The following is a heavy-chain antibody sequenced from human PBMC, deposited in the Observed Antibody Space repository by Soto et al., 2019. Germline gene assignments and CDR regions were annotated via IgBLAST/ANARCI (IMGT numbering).Heavy chain of an antibody. D-gene: IGHD3-16*01. V-gene: IGHV3-9*01. CDR2: INWKSDI. J-gene: IGHJ4*02. Sequence: SLRLSCAVSGFTFYDNAIHCVRQSAEKGLEWVSGINWKSDIGYADSVKGRFTISRDNAENSLYLQMNSLRAEDTALYYCAISQDRGGRTTLIYWGQGTQVTVSS. CDR1: GFTFYDNA. CDR3: AISQDRGGRTTLIY.